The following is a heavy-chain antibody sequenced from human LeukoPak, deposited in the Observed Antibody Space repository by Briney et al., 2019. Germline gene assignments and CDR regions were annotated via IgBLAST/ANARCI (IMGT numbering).Heavy chain of an antibody. V-gene: IGHV4-31*03. D-gene: IGHD2-21*02. CDR2: ICYSGST. Sequence: MPSQTLSLTCTVSGGSISSGGYYWSWIRQHPGKGLEWIGYICYSGSTYYNPSLKSRVTISVDTSKNQFSLKLSSVTAADTAVYYCASYCGGDCYLIEPTYYFDYWGQGTLVTVSS. CDR1: GGSISSGGYY. J-gene: IGHJ4*02. CDR3: ASYCGGDCYLIEPTYYFDY.